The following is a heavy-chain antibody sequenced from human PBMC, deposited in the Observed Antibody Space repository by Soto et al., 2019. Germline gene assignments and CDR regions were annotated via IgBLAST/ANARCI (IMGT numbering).Heavy chain of an antibody. CDR2: IKSKTDGGTT. J-gene: IGHJ4*02. CDR3: TTTHFWSGYYTGGNY. Sequence: ESGGGLVKPGGSLRLSCAASGFTFSNAWMNWVRQAPGKGLEWVGRIKSKTDGGTTDYAAPVKGRFTISRDDSKNTLYLQMNSLKTEDTAVYYCTTTHFWSGYYTGGNYWGQGTLVTVSS. CDR1: GFTFSNAW. V-gene: IGHV3-15*07. D-gene: IGHD3-3*02.